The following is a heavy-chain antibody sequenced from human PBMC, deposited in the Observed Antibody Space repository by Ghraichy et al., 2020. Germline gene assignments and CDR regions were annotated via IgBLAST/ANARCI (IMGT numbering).Heavy chain of an antibody. CDR2: IYYSGST. Sequence: SETLSLTCTVSGGSISSSSYYWGWIRQPPGKGLEWIGSIYYSGSTYYNPSLKSRVTISVDTSKNQFSLKLSSVTAADTAVYYCARLRGYCSSTSCYWPTIFDYWGHGTLVTVSS. CDR1: GGSISSSSYY. CDR3: ARLRGYCSSTSCYWPTIFDY. D-gene: IGHD2-2*01. V-gene: IGHV4-39*01. J-gene: IGHJ4*01.